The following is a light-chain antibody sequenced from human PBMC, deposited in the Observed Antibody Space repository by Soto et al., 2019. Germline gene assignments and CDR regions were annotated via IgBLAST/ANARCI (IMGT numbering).Light chain of an antibody. V-gene: IGLV2-18*02. CDR3: NSYTSSSTYV. Sequence: QSALTQPPSVSGSPGQSVTISCTGTSSDVGSYNRVSWYQQPPGTAPKLMIYEVSNRPSGVPDRFSGSKSGNTDSLTISGLQAEDEADYYCNSYTSSSTYVFGTGTKLTVL. J-gene: IGLJ1*01. CDR1: SSDVGSYNR. CDR2: EVS.